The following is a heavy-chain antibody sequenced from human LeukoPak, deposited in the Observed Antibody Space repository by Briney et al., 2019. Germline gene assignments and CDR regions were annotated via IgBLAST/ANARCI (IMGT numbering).Heavy chain of an antibody. D-gene: IGHD2-21*02. CDR3: ARDIAVTAAGVDY. V-gene: IGHV3-48*02. Sequence: QAGGSLRLSCAASGFTFSSYSMNWVRQAPGKGLEWVSYISSSSSTIYYADSVKGRFTISRDNAKNSLYLQMNSPRDEDTAVYYCARDIAVTAAGVDYWGQGTLVTVSS. CDR1: GFTFSSYS. CDR2: ISSSSSTI. J-gene: IGHJ4*02.